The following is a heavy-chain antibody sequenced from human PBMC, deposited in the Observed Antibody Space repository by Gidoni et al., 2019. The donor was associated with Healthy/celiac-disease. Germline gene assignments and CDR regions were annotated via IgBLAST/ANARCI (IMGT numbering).Heavy chain of an antibody. D-gene: IGHD3-3*01. CDR3: ARDSRRTIFGVVTAWFDY. Sequence: QVQLVESGGGLVQPGGSLRLSCAASGFTFSSYYMSWIRPAPGKGLGWVSYISSSGSTIYYADSVKGRFTISRDNAKNSLYLQMNSLRAEDTAVYYCARDSRRTIFGVVTAWFDYWGQGTLVTVSS. V-gene: IGHV3-11*01. J-gene: IGHJ4*02. CDR1: GFTFSSYY. CDR2: ISSSGSTI.